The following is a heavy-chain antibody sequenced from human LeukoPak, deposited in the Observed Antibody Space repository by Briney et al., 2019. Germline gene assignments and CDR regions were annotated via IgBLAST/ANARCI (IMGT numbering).Heavy chain of an antibody. Sequence: ASVEVSCKASGYTFTSYYMHWVRQAPGQGLEWMGIINPSGGSTSYAQKFQGRVTITRDTSTSTVYMELSSLRSEDTAVYYCAREPSSIAAAGTAFDYWGQGTLVTVSS. J-gene: IGHJ4*02. V-gene: IGHV1-46*03. CDR3: AREPSSIAAAGTAFDY. D-gene: IGHD6-13*01. CDR2: INPSGGST. CDR1: GYTFTSYY.